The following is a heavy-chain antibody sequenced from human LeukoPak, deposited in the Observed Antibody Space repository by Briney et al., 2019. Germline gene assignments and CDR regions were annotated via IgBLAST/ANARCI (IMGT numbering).Heavy chain of an antibody. Sequence: GGSLRLSCAASGFTFSSYSMNWVRQAPGKGLEWVSYISSSSSTIYYADSVKGRFTISRDNAKNSLYLQMNSLRAEDTAVYYCAKDHYDILTGYPTPPSYWGQGTLVTVSS. CDR2: ISSSSSTI. CDR1: GFTFSSYS. J-gene: IGHJ4*02. V-gene: IGHV3-48*01. D-gene: IGHD3-9*01. CDR3: AKDHYDILTGYPTPPSY.